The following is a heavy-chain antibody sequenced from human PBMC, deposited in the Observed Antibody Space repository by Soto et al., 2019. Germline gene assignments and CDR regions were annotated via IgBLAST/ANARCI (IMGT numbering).Heavy chain of an antibody. D-gene: IGHD6-19*01. J-gene: IGHJ4*02. CDR2: IYYSGST. V-gene: IGHV4-61*03. Sequence: SGTMSLTCTVSGGSVSSGSYYWSWIRQPPGKGLEWIGYIYYSGSTRYSPTFQGQVTISADKSISTAYLQWSSLKASDTAMYYCARQDGNAWYYFDSWGQGTLVTVSS. CDR3: ARQDGNAWYYFDS. CDR1: GGSVSSGSYY.